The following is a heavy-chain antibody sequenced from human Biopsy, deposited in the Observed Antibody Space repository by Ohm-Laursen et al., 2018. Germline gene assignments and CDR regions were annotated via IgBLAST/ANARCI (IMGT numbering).Heavy chain of an antibody. CDR3: ARLFRLDDYWNDDPPDGFDV. CDR1: GGSIGGSGDY. D-gene: IGHD3-3*01. Sequence: GTLSLTCTVSGGSIGGSGDYWSWIRQPPGKGLEWIGYISDTGTTNYNPSLRGRVAMSVDTSKNQFSLQLTSVTAADTAMFFCARLFRLDDYWNDDPPDGFDVWGQGTMVTVSS. CDR2: ISDTGTT. V-gene: IGHV4-61*08. J-gene: IGHJ3*01.